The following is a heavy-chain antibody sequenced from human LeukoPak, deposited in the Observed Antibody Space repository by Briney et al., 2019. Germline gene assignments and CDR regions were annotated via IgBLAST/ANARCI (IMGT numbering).Heavy chain of an antibody. CDR1: GGSINNYF. D-gene: IGHD4-17*01. CDR3: ARGRMTTVTTATLDY. CDR2: VSDDGNT. Sequence: SETLSLTCTVSGGSINNYFWSWIRKPPGKRLEWIGYVSDDGNTNYNPSLESRVTISIDTSKNQFSLKLSSVTAADTAVYYCARGRMTTVTTATLDYSGQGPLVTVSS. V-gene: IGHV4-59*01. J-gene: IGHJ4*02.